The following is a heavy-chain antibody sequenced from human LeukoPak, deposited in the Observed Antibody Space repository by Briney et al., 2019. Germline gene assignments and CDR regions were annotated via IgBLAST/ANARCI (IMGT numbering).Heavy chain of an antibody. D-gene: IGHD1-1*01. Sequence: AGGSLRLSCAASGFTVSSNYMSWVRQAPGKGLEWVSVIYSGGSTYYADSVKGRFTISRDNSKSTLYLQMNSLRAEDTAVYYCARWKIANSAFDYWGQGTLVTVSS. CDR3: ARWKIANSAFDY. V-gene: IGHV3-53*01. CDR2: IYSGGST. CDR1: GFTVSSNY. J-gene: IGHJ4*02.